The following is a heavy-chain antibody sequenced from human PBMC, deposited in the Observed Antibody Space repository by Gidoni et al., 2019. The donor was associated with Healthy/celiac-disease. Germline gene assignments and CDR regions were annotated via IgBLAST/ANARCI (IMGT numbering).Heavy chain of an antibody. V-gene: IGHV3-23*01. CDR3: AKPPIVGATQYWYFDL. D-gene: IGHD1-26*01. J-gene: IGHJ2*01. CDR1: GFTFSSYA. Sequence: EVQLLESGGGLVQPGGSLRLSCAASGFTFSSYAMSWVRQAPGKGLEWVSAISGSGGSTYYADSVKGRFTISRDNSKNTLYLQMNSLRAEDTAVYYCAKPPIVGATQYWYFDLWGRGTLVTVSS. CDR2: ISGSGGST.